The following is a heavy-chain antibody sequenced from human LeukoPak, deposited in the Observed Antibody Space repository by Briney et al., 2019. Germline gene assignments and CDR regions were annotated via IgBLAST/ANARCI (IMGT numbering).Heavy chain of an antibody. CDR2: FYYTGST. V-gene: IGHV4-59*08. D-gene: IGHD5-12*01. J-gene: IGHJ4*02. Sequence: SETLSLTCTVSGGSISSYDWSWIRQPPGKGLEWIGYFYYTGSTKYNPSLKSRVTISVDTSKNQTSLDLSSVTAADTAVYYCARHSRGYGSFDYWGQGTLVTVSS. CDR3: ARHSRGYGSFDY. CDR1: GGSISSYD.